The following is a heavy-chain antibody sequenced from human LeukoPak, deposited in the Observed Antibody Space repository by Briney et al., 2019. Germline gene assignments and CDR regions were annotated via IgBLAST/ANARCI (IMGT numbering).Heavy chain of an antibody. CDR3: ARGETRRFLECLYFDY. CDR1: GYTFTGYD. D-gene: IGHD3-3*01. J-gene: IGHJ4*02. CDR2: MNPNSGNT. V-gene: IGHV1-8*01. Sequence: ASVKVSCKASGYTFTGYDINWVRQATGQGLEWMGWMNPNSGNTGYAQKFQGRITMTRNTSISTAYMELSSLRSEGTAVYYCARGETRRFLECLYFDYWGQGTLVTVSS.